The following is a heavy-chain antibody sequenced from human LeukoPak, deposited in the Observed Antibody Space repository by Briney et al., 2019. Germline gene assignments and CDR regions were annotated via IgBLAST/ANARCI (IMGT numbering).Heavy chain of an antibody. Sequence: SETLSLTCTVSGGSISSSSYYWGWIRQPPGKGLEWIGSIYYSGSTNYNPSLKSRVTISIDTSKNQFSLKLSSVTAADTAVYYCARVYYANSYDYWFFDLWGRGTLVTVSS. CDR1: GGSISSSSYY. CDR3: ARVYYANSYDYWFFDL. J-gene: IGHJ2*01. CDR2: IYYSGST. V-gene: IGHV4-39*07. D-gene: IGHD2-2*01.